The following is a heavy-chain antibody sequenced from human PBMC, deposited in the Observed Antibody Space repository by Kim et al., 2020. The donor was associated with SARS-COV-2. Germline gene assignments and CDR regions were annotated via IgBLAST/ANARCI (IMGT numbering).Heavy chain of an antibody. CDR2: ISSSSSYI. J-gene: IGHJ4*02. D-gene: IGHD1-26*01. V-gene: IGHV3-21*01. CDR1: GFTFSSYS. CDR3: ARDPEVGATFYWDY. Sequence: GGSLRLSCAASGFTFSSYSMNWDRQAPGKGLEWVSSISSSSSYIYYADSVKGRFTISRDNAKNSLYLQMNSLRAEDTAVYYCARDPEVGATFYWDYWGQGTLVTVSS.